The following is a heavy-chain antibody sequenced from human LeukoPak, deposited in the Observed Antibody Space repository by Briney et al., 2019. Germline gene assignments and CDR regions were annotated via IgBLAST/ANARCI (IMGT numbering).Heavy chain of an antibody. Sequence: ASVKVSCKVSGYTLTELSMHWVRQAPGKGLEWMGGFDPEDGETIYAQKFQGRVTMTEDTSTDTAYMELSSLRSEDTAVYYCATASLAVAGYDYWGQGTLVTVSS. D-gene: IGHD6-19*01. CDR3: ATASLAVAGYDY. CDR1: GYTLTELS. CDR2: FDPEDGET. J-gene: IGHJ4*02. V-gene: IGHV1-24*01.